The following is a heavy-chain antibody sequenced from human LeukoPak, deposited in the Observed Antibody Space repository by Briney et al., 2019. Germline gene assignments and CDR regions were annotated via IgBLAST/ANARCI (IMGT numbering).Heavy chain of an antibody. CDR3: AKDLSSRYGHDAFDI. CDR1: GFTLSSYA. V-gene: IGHV3-23*01. D-gene: IGHD4-17*01. J-gene: IGHJ3*02. Sequence: GGSLRLSCAASGFTLSSYAMSWVRQAPGKGLEWVSAISGSGGSTYYADSVKGRFTISRDNSKNTLYLQMNSLRAEDTAVYYCAKDLSSRYGHDAFDIWGQGTMVTVSS. CDR2: ISGSGGST.